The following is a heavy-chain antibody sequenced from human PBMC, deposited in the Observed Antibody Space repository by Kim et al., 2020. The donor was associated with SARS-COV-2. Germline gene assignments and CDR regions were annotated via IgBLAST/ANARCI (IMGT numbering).Heavy chain of an antibody. J-gene: IGHJ4*02. CDR3: ARANRAVAGPNSRFDY. CDR1: GGSISSYY. CDR2: IYYSGST. D-gene: IGHD6-19*01. Sequence: SETLSLTCTVSGGSISSYYWSWIRQPPGKGLEWIGYIYYSGSTNYNPSLKSRVTISVDTSKNQFSLKLSSVTAADTAVYYCARANRAVAGPNSRFDYWGQGTLVTVSS. V-gene: IGHV4-59*01.